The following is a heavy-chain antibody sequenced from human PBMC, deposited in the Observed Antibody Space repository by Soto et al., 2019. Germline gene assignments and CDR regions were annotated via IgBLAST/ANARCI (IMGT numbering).Heavy chain of an antibody. CDR1: GFTFSSYG. Sequence: QVQLVESGGGVVQPGRSLRLSCAASGFTFSSYGMHWVRQAPGKGLEWVAVIWYDGSNKYYADSVKGRFTISRDNSKNTLYLQRNSLRAEDTAVYYCARDEGAVAGTFDPWGQGTLVTVSS. D-gene: IGHD6-19*01. CDR2: IWYDGSNK. V-gene: IGHV3-33*01. J-gene: IGHJ5*02. CDR3: ARDEGAVAGTFDP.